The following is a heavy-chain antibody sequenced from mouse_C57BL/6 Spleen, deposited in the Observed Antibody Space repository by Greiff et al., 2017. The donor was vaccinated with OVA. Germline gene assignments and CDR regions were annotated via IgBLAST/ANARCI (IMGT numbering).Heavy chain of an antibody. CDR1: GYSFTGYY. CDR2: INPSTGGT. J-gene: IGHJ2*01. V-gene: IGHV1-42*01. Sequence: EVQLQQSGPELVKPGASVKISCKASGYSFTGYYMNWVKQSPEKSLEWIGEINPSTGGTTYNQKFKAKATLTVDKSSSTAYMQLKSLTSEDSAVYYCARPHITTVVEGYFDYWGQGTTLTVSS. CDR3: ARPHITTVVEGYFDY. D-gene: IGHD1-1*01.